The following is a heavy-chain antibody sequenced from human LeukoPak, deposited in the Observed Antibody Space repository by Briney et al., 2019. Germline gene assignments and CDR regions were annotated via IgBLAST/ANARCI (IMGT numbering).Heavy chain of an antibody. CDR3: AKSHLSMGVYFDY. D-gene: IGHD2/OR15-2a*01. V-gene: IGHV3-23*01. J-gene: IGHJ4*02. CDR2: ISGSGGST. Sequence: GGSLRLSCAASGFTLSSYAMSWVRQAPGKGLEWVSAISGSGGSTYYADSVKGRFTISRDNSKNTLYLQMNSLRAEDTAVYYCAKSHLSMGVYFDYWGQGTLVTVSS. CDR1: GFTLSSYA.